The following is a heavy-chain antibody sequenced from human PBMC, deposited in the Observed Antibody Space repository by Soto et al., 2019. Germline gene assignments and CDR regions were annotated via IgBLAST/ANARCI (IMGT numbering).Heavy chain of an antibody. V-gene: IGHV3-23*01. Sequence: GGSLRLSCAASGFTLNYYAINWVRQAPGKGLEWVSAITSTGDTYYVDSVKGRFTISRDNSRNTLYLQMNSLRAEDTAVYYCAKLADTVDYYYGMDVWGQGTTVTVSS. CDR1: GFTLNYYA. J-gene: IGHJ6*02. D-gene: IGHD2-15*01. CDR3: AKLADTVDYYYGMDV. CDR2: ITSTGDT.